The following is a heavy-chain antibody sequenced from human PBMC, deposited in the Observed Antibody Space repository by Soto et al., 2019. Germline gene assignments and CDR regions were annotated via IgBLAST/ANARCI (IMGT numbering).Heavy chain of an antibody. CDR2: ISYGGSNK. Sequence: GGSLRLSCAASGFTFSSYGMHWVRQAPGKGLEWVAVISYGGSNKYYADSVKGRFTISRDNSKNTLYLQMNSLRAEDTAVYYCAKDGDARDFGGMDVWGQGTTVTVSS. CDR1: GFTFSSYG. CDR3: AKDGDARDFGGMDV. J-gene: IGHJ6*02. D-gene: IGHD3-3*01. V-gene: IGHV3-30*18.